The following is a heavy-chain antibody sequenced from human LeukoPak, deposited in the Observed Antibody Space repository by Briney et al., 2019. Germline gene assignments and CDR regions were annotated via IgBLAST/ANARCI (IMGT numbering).Heavy chain of an antibody. CDR3: ARTLRFFAGFDY. J-gene: IGHJ4*02. CDR1: GGTFSSYA. D-gene: IGHD3-3*01. CDR2: IIPIFGTA. Sequence: WASVKVSCKASGGTFSSYAISWVRQAPGQGLEWMGGIIPIFGTANYAQKFQGRVTITADESTSTAYMELSSLRSEDTAVYYCARTLRFFAGFDYWGQGTLVTVSS. V-gene: IGHV1-69*13.